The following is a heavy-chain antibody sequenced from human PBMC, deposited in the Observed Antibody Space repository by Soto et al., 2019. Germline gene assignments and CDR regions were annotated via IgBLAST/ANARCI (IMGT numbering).Heavy chain of an antibody. CDR1: GFTFSSYG. D-gene: IGHD2-8*01. J-gene: IGHJ4*02. V-gene: IGHV3-30*18. Sequence: QVQLVESGGGVVQPGRSLRLSCAASGFTFSSYGMHWVRQAPGKGLEWVAVISYDGSNKYYADSVKGRFTISRDNSKNTLYLQMNRLRAEDTAVYYCAKDTIPLAIMAIVDYWGQGALVTVSS. CDR3: AKDTIPLAIMAIVDY. CDR2: ISYDGSNK.